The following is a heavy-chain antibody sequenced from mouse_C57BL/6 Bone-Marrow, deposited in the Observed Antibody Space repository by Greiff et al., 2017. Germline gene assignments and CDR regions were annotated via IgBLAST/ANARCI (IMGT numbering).Heavy chain of an antibody. J-gene: IGHJ3*01. Sequence: QVQLKESGPGLVQPSQSLSITCTVSGFSLTSYGVHWVRQSPGKGLEWLGVIWSGGSTAYNAAFISRLSISKDNSTTQVFFKMNSLQADDAAIYYCARGPAFAYWGQGTLVTVSA. CDR3: ARGPAFAY. CDR1: GFSLTSYG. CDR2: IWSGGST. V-gene: IGHV2-2*01.